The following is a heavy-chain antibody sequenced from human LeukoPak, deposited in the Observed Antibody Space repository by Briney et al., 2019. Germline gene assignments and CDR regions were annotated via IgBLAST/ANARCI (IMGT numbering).Heavy chain of an antibody. D-gene: IGHD4-23*01. CDR1: GGSISSYY. CDR2: IYYSGST. V-gene: IGHV4-59*01. CDR3: ARVRGGNSVFDL. J-gene: IGHJ2*01. Sequence: TSETLSLTCTVSGGSISSYYWSWIRQPPGKGLEWIGYIYYSGSTTYNPSLKSRITISVDTSKNQFSLKLSSVTAADTAVYYCARVRGGNSVFDLWGRGTLVTVSS.